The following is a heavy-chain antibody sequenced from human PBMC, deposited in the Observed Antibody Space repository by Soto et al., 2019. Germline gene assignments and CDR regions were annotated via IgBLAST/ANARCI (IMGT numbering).Heavy chain of an antibody. J-gene: IGHJ6*02. V-gene: IGHV1-2*04. D-gene: IGHD2-8*01. CDR2: INPKSGGT. Sequence: ASVKVSCKASGYSFTDYHIHWVRQAPGQGLEWLGRINPKSGGTSTAQKFQGWVTMTTDTSISTASMELTRLTSDDTAIYYCARGDSTDCSNGVCSFFYNHDMDVRGQGITVTVSS. CDR3: ARGDSTDCSNGVCSFFYNHDMDV. CDR1: GYSFTDYH.